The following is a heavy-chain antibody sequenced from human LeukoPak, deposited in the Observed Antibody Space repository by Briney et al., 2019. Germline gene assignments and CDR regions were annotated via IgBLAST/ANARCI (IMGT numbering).Heavy chain of an antibody. CDR3: ARGVGASHDAFDI. D-gene: IGHD1-26*01. CDR2: IRSDGGDK. V-gene: IGHV3-30*02. CDR1: GFTFSNYD. Sequence: GGSLRLSCAASGFTFSNYDMHWARQAPGKGLEWLTFIRSDGGDKYYADSVKGRFTISRDNAKNSLYLQMNSLRAEDTAVYYCARGVGASHDAFDIWGQGTMVTVSS. J-gene: IGHJ3*02.